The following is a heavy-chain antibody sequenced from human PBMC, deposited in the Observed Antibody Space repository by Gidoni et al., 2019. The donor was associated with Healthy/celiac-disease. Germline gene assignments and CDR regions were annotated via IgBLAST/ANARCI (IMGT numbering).Heavy chain of an antibody. J-gene: IGHJ4*02. CDR3: ARYTTRIAARSTFDY. Sequence: EVQLVESGGGLVKPGGSLRLSCAASGFTFSSYSMNWVRQAPGKGLEWVSSISSSSSYIYYADSVKGRFTISRDNAKNSLYLQMNSLRAEDTAVYYCARYTTRIAARSTFDYWGQGTLVTVSS. CDR1: GFTFSSYS. D-gene: IGHD6-13*01. V-gene: IGHV3-21*01. CDR2: ISSSSSYI.